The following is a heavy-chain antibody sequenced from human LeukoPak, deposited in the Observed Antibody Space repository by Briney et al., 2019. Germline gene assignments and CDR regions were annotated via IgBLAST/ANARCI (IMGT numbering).Heavy chain of an antibody. CDR2: TYYRYKWYN. CDR3: AREEKVVPAAIAPAFDI. Sequence: SQTLSHTCAISGDSVSSNSAAWNWIRQSPSRCFEWQGRTYYRYKWYNDYAVSVKSRITINPDTSKIQFSLQLNSVTLEDTAVYCCAREEKVVPAAIAPAFDIGGQGTMVTVSS. J-gene: IGHJ3*02. V-gene: IGHV6-1*01. D-gene: IGHD2-2*01. CDR1: GDSVSSNSAA.